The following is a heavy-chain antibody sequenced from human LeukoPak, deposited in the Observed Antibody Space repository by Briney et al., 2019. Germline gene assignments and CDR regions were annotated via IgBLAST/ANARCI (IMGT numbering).Heavy chain of an antibody. D-gene: IGHD3-9*01. Sequence: GGSLRLSCAASGITFSTYGMYWVRQAPGKGLEWVAVISHDGNNKYYADSVKGRFTISRDNSKNTLYLQMNSLRAEDTAAYYCAKDLTLAYYDILTGYYIGPYFDYWGQGTLVTVSS. J-gene: IGHJ4*02. CDR1: GITFSTYG. V-gene: IGHV3-30*18. CDR2: ISHDGNNK. CDR3: AKDLTLAYYDILTGYYIGPYFDY.